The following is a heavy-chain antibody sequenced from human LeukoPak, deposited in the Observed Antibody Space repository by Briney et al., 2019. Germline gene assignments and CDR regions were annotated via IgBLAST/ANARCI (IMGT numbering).Heavy chain of an antibody. Sequence: GGSLRLSCTASGFTFSSYAMSWVRQAPGKGLEWVSAISGSGGSTYYADSVKGRFTISRDNSKNTLYLQMNSLRAEDTAVYYCAKTTFCSSTSCYEEGYYYYGMDVWGKGTTVTVSS. J-gene: IGHJ6*04. CDR3: AKTTFCSSTSCYEEGYYYYGMDV. V-gene: IGHV3-23*01. D-gene: IGHD2-2*01. CDR2: ISGSGGST. CDR1: GFTFSSYA.